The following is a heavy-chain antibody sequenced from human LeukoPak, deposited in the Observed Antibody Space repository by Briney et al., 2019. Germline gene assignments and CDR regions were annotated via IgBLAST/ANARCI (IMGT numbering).Heavy chain of an antibody. V-gene: IGHV1-18*04. Sequence: ASVKVSCKASGYTFTGYYMHWVRQAPGQGLEWMGWISAYNGNTNYAQKLQGRVTMTTDTSTSTAYMELRSLRSDDTAVYYCARVSRYSSSWYLCDYWGQGTLVTVSS. CDR2: ISAYNGNT. CDR1: GYTFTGYY. CDR3: ARVSRYSSSWYLCDY. D-gene: IGHD6-13*01. J-gene: IGHJ4*02.